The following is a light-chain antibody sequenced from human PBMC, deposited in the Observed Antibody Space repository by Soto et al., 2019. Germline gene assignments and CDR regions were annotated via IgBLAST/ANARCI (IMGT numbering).Light chain of an antibody. CDR2: GAS. J-gene: IGKJ4*01. CDR1: QSVSSN. CDR3: QQYNNWPLT. Sequence: EIVMTQYPATLSVSPGERATLSCRASQSVSSNLAWYQQKPGQAPRLLIYGASTRATGIPARFSVSGSGTEFTLTISSRQSESFAVYYSQQYNNWPLTFVGGTKVEIK. V-gene: IGKV3-15*01.